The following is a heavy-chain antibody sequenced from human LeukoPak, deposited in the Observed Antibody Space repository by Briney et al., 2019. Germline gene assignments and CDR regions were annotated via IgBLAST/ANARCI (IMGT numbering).Heavy chain of an antibody. CDR2: INPNSGGT. CDR3: ARGAPWELLPSNYYYYYMDV. Sequence: ASVKVSCKASGYTFTGYYMHWVRQAPGQGLEWMGWINPNSGGTNYAQKFQGRVTMTRDTSISTAYMELSRLRSEDTAVYYCARGAPWELLPSNYYYYYMDVWGKGTTVTVSS. J-gene: IGHJ6*03. V-gene: IGHV1-2*02. CDR1: GYTFTGYY. D-gene: IGHD1-26*01.